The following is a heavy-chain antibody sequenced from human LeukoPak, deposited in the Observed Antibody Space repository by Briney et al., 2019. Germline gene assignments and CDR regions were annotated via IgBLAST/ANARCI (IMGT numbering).Heavy chain of an antibody. CDR1: GGSISNSSYY. CDR2: FYYSGST. V-gene: IGHV4-39*07. CDR3: ARVDVWGSSTSDYFDY. Sequence: SETLSLTCSVSGGSISNSSYYWGWIRQPPGKGLEWIGTFYYSGSTYYNPSLKSRVTISVDTSKNQFSLKLSSVTAADTAVYYCARVDVWGSSTSDYFDYWGQGTLVTVSS. D-gene: IGHD3-16*01. J-gene: IGHJ4*02.